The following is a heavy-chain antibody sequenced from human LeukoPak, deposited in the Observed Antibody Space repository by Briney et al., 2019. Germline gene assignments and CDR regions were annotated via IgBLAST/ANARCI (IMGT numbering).Heavy chain of an antibody. CDR2: TYYRSKWYN. CDR1: GDSVSSNSAA. V-gene: IGHV6-1*01. D-gene: IGHD2-2*01. J-gene: IGHJ6*03. CDR3: AREVPAATTYYYYYMDV. Sequence: SQTLSLTCAISGDSVSSNSAAWNWIRQFPSRGLEWLGRTYYRSKWYNDYAVSVKSRITINPDTSKNQFSLKLSSVTAADTAVYYCAREVPAATTYYYYYMDVWGKGTTVTVSS.